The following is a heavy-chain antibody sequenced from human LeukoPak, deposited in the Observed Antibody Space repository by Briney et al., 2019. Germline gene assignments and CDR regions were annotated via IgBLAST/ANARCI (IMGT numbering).Heavy chain of an antibody. J-gene: IGHJ6*03. CDR2: IYTGGST. Sequence: GGSLRLSCAASGFTVSSNYMSWVRQPPGKGLEWVSVIYTGGSTYYADSVKGRFTISRDNSKNTLYLQMSSLRAEDTAVYYCATVGLDYGDSRLPVRPYYYYYYMDVWGKGTTVTVSS. V-gene: IGHV3-53*01. D-gene: IGHD4-17*01. CDR1: GFTVSSNY. CDR3: ATVGLDYGDSRLPVRPYYYYYYMDV.